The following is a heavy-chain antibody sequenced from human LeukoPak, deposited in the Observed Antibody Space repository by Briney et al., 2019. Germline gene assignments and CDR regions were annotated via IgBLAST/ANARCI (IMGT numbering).Heavy chain of an antibody. D-gene: IGHD5-12*01. CDR3: ARGKGSREATIPWVGYMDV. CDR2: INHSGST. CDR1: GGSFSGYY. J-gene: IGHJ6*03. Sequence: SETLSLTCAVYGGSFSGYYWSWIRQPPGEGLEWIGEINHSGSTNYNPSLKSRVTISVDTSKNQFSLKLSSVTAADTAVYYCARGKGSREATIPWVGYMDVWGKGTTVTVSS. V-gene: IGHV4-34*01.